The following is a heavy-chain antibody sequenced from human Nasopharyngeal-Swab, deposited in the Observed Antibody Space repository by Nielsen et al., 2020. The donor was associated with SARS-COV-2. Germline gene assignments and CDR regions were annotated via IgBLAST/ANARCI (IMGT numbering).Heavy chain of an antibody. D-gene: IGHD4-17*01. CDR3: ARDESGDYLGLPFDY. V-gene: IGHV4-39*07. J-gene: IGHJ4*02. Sequence: SETLSLTCTVSGASISSSINYWGWIRQSPQKGLEWIGTVSYSGTANYNPSLNSRATISVDTSKNQFSLKLISVTAADTAVYYCARDESGDYLGLPFDYWGQGTLVTVSS. CDR1: GASISSSINY. CDR2: VSYSGTA.